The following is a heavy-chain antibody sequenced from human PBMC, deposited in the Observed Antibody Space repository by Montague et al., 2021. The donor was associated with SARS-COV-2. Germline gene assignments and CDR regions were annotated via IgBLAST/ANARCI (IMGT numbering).Heavy chain of an antibody. Sequence: SETLSLTCAVYGGSFSGYYWSWIRRPPGKGLEWIGESNHSGGTNYNPYRKGRVTISVDTSKNQFSLKLTSVTAADTAVYYCAGGLSGSYSGGWVPVALFDFYHYMDVWAKGTTVTVSS. CDR1: GGSFSGYY. J-gene: IGHJ6*03. V-gene: IGHV4-34*01. CDR2: SNHSGGT. D-gene: IGHD6-25*01. CDR3: AGGLSGSYSGGWVPVALFDFYHYMDV.